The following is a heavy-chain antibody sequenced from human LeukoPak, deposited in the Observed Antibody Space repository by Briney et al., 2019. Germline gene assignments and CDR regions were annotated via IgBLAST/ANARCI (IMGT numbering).Heavy chain of an antibody. J-gene: IGHJ4*02. CDR1: GFTFSRHW. Sequence: GGSLRLSCAASGFTFSRHWMHWVRQAPGKGLVWISRINSDASDTNYADFVKGRFTISRDNAKNTVYLQINSLRDEDTAVYYCARICSSTDCLIPDWGQGTLVAVSS. CDR3: ARICSSTDCLIPD. D-gene: IGHD2-2*01. CDR2: INSDASDT. V-gene: IGHV3-74*01.